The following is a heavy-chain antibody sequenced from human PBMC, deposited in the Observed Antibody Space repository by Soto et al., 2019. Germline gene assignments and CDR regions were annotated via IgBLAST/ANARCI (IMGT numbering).Heavy chain of an antibody. CDR1: GFSLSTSGLG. V-gene: IGHV2-5*02. J-gene: IGHJ4*02. CDR3: ALNTVVTPLCFDY. D-gene: IGHD2-21*02. CDR2: IYWDDDK. Sequence: QITLKESGPTLVKPTQTLTLTCTLSGFSLSTSGLGVGWIRQPPGKALEWLALIYWDDDKYYSPSLKTRLTITRDTSKHGVGLTMTSMDPVDTGTYFCALNTVVTPLCFDYWGMGSLVTVSS.